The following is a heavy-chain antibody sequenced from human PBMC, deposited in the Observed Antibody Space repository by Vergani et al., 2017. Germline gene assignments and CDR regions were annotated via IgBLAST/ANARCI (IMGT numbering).Heavy chain of an antibody. CDR1: GYTFTSFG. CDR2: ISAYNGNT. D-gene: IGHD3-9*01. J-gene: IGHJ4*02. CDR3: ARGYYDILTGYDPFDY. V-gene: IGHV1-18*01. Sequence: QVQLVQSGAEVKKPGASVKVSCKASGYTFTSFGISWVLQAPGQGLEWMGWISAYNGNTNYAQKLQGRVTMTTDTSTSTAYMELRSLRSDDTAVYYCARGYYDILTGYDPFDYWGQGTLVTVSS.